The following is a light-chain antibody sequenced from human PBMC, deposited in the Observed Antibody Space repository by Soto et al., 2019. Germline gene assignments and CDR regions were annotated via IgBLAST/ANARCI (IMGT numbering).Light chain of an antibody. CDR2: GAS. V-gene: IGKV3-15*01. CDR3: QQYNYWPPLT. CDR1: QTINSA. J-gene: IGKJ4*01. Sequence: EIVMTQSPATLSVSPGERATLSCRASQTINSALAWYQQKPGQAPRLLIYGASTRATGIPARFSGSGSRTEFTLTISSLQSEDFAVYYCQQYNYWPPLTFGGGTKVDIK.